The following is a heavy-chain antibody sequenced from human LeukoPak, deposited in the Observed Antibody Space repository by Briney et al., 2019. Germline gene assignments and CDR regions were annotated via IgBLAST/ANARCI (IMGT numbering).Heavy chain of an antibody. CDR3: ARGTMVRGVITTETRDFDY. D-gene: IGHD3-10*01. CDR1: GYTFTSYG. V-gene: IGHV1-18*01. CDR2: ISAYNGNT. J-gene: IGHJ4*02. Sequence: ASVKVSCKASGYTFTSYGISWVRQAPGQGLEWMGWISAYNGNTNYAQKLQGRVTMTTDTSTSTAYMELRSLRSDDTAVYYCARGTMVRGVITTETRDFDYWGQGTLVTVSS.